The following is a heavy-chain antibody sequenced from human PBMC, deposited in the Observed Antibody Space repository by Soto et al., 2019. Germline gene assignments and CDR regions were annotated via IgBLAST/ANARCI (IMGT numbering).Heavy chain of an antibody. V-gene: IGHV3-30-3*01. CDR3: ARDRIAARPRISGGFDY. D-gene: IGHD6-6*01. CDR1: GFTFSSYA. CDR2: ISYDGSNK. J-gene: IGHJ4*02. Sequence: GGSLRLSCAASGFTFSSYAMHWVRQAPGKGLEWVAVISYDGSNKYYADSVKGRFTISRDNSKNTLYLQMNSLRAEDTAVYYCARDRIAARPRISGGFDYWGQGTLVTVSS.